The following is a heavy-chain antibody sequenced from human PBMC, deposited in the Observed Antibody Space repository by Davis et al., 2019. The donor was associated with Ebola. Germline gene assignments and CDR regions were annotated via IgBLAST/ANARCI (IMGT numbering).Heavy chain of an antibody. CDR2: INPSVGSI. CDR3: ATVHGDFQVDP. D-gene: IGHD4-17*01. CDR1: GYKLTSYA. Sequence: AASVKVSCKASGYKLTSYAMNWVRQAPGQGLEWMGIINPSVGSISYAQKFQGRVTMIRDTSTSTIYMELSSLKSEDTAVYYCATVHGDFQVDPWGQGALVTVSS. J-gene: IGHJ5*02. V-gene: IGHV1-46*01.